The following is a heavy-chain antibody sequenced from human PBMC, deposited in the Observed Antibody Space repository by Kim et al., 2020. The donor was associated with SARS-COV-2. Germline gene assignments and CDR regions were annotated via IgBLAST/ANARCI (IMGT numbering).Heavy chain of an antibody. CDR3: AVGSGRPFPS. CDR2: ISISGDET. D-gene: IGHD3-10*01. J-gene: IGHJ5*02. CDR1: GFTFSAYL. Sequence: GGSLRLSCAASGFTFSAYLMSWVRQAPGRGLEWVSSISISGDETYYADSVKGRFTISRDNSKNTVFLQMSSLRVEDTAVYYCAVGSGRPFPSWGQGSLVTVSS. V-gene: IGHV3-23*01.